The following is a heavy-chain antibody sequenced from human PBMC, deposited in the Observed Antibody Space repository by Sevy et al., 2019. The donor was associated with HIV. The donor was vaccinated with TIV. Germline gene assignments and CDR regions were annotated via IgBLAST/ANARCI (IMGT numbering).Heavy chain of an antibody. V-gene: IGHV4-34*01. CDR1: GGSFSGYY. Sequence: SETLSLTCAVYGGSFSGYYWSWIRQPPGKGLEWIGEINHSGSTNYNPSLKSRVTISVDTSKNQFSLKLSSVTAADTAVYYCAREKYGDYPTGKFDYWGQGTLVTVSS. D-gene: IGHD4-17*01. CDR3: AREKYGDYPTGKFDY. CDR2: INHSGST. J-gene: IGHJ4*02.